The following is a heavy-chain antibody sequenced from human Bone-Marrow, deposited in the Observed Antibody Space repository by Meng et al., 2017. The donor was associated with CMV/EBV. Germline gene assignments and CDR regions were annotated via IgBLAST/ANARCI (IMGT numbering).Heavy chain of an antibody. V-gene: IGHV1-69*12. Sequence: QGQLVQAGAEVKKPGSSVKVPCKASGGTFSSYAISWVRQAPGQGLEWMGGIIPIFGTANYAQKFQGRVTITADESTSTAYMELSSLRSEDTAVYYCARDVAARPYIYDYWGQGTLVTVSS. CDR1: GGTFSSYA. J-gene: IGHJ4*02. CDR3: ARDVAARPYIYDY. D-gene: IGHD6-6*01. CDR2: IIPIFGTA.